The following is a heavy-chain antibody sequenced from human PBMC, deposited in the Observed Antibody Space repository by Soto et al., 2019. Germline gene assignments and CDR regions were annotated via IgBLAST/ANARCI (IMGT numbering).Heavy chain of an antibody. Sequence: QLQLQESGPGLVKPSETLSLTCTVSGGSISSSSYYWGWIRQPPGKGLEWIGSIYYSGSTYYNPSLKSRVTISVDTSKNQFSLKLSSVTAADTAVYYCAPIGGIAVAGTDAFDIWGQGTMVTVSS. J-gene: IGHJ3*02. CDR2: IYYSGST. D-gene: IGHD6-19*01. V-gene: IGHV4-39*01. CDR3: APIGGIAVAGTDAFDI. CDR1: GGSISSSSYY.